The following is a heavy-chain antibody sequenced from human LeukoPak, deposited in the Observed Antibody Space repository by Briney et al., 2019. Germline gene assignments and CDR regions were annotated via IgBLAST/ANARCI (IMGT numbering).Heavy chain of an antibody. V-gene: IGHV3-30*18. CDR3: AKVSGSYSLTLDY. Sequence: GGSLRLSCAASGFTFSSYGMHWVRQAPGTGLEWVAVISYDGSNKYYADSVKGRFTISRDNSKNTLYLQMNSLRAEDTAVYYCAKVSGSYSLTLDYWGQGTLVTVSS. CDR1: GFTFSSYG. D-gene: IGHD3-10*01. CDR2: ISYDGSNK. J-gene: IGHJ4*02.